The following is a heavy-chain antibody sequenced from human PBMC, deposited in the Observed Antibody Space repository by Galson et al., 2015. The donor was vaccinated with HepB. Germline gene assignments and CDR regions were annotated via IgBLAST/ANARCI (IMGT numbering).Heavy chain of an antibody. CDR2: ISAYNGNT. J-gene: IGHJ4*02. Sequence: SVKVSCKASGYIFTNYGLNWVRQAPGQGLEWMGWISAYNGNTNYAQKLQGRVTMTTDTSTSTAYMELRSLRSDDTAVYYCARDMVGYGDYPGGFDYWGQGTLVTVSS. CDR3: ARDMVGYGDYPGGFDY. CDR1: GYIFTNYG. V-gene: IGHV1-18*01. D-gene: IGHD4-17*01.